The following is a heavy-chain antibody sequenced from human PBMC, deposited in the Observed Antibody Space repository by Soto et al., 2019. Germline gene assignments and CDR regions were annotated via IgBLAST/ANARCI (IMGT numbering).Heavy chain of an antibody. CDR1: GLSFSSCA. J-gene: IGHJ5*02. D-gene: IGHD6-19*01. CDR2: ISGSGDTT. CDR3: AKDPQSSGWSYNWFDP. V-gene: IGHV3-23*01. Sequence: LRLSCTVSGLSFSSCAMSWVRQAPGKGLEWVSAISGSGDTTYYADSVKGRFTISRDSSKNTLYLQMNSLRGEDTAVYYCAKDPQSSGWSYNWFDPWGQGTLVTVSS.